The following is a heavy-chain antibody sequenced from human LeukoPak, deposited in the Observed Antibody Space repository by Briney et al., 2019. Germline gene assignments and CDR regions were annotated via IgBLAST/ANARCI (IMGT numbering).Heavy chain of an antibody. V-gene: IGHV3-30*02. J-gene: IGHJ4*02. CDR2: IRYDGSNK. Sequence: GGSLRLSCAASGFTFSSYGMHWVRQAPGKGLEWVAFIRYDGSNKYYADSVKGRFTISRGNSKNTLYLQMNSLRAEDTAVYYCAKDWQLLLDYWGQGTLVTVSS. D-gene: IGHD2-15*01. CDR3: AKDWQLLLDY. CDR1: GFTFSSYG.